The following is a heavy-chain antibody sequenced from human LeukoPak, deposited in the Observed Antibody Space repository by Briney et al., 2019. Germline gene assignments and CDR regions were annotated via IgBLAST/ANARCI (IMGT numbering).Heavy chain of an antibody. CDR3: ARGGNYYDSSGPRCDY. J-gene: IGHJ4*02. CDR2: IWYDGSNK. Sequence: GGSLRLSCAASEFTFISYGMDWARQAPGKGLEWVAVIWYDGSNKYYAHSRKGRFTIFRDNSKKKLNLQMNSLGAEDTAVYYCARGGNYYDSSGPRCDYWGQGTLVTVSS. CDR1: EFTFISYG. D-gene: IGHD3-22*01. V-gene: IGHV3-33*01.